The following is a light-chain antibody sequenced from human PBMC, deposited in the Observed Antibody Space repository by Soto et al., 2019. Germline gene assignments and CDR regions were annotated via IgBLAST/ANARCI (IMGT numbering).Light chain of an antibody. Sequence: EIVLTQSPGTLSLSTGKRATLSCRARQSISSSYLAWYQQRPGQAPRLLIYGASSRATGIPDRFSGSGSGTEFTLTISRLEPEDFAVYYCQQYGSSSWTCGQGTKVDI. CDR2: GAS. CDR3: QQYGSSSWT. CDR1: QSISSSY. V-gene: IGKV3-20*01. J-gene: IGKJ1*01.